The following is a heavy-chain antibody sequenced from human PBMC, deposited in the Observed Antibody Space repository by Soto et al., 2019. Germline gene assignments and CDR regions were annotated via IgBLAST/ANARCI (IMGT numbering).Heavy chain of an antibody. Sequence: SETLSLTCTVSGGSISSSSYFWSWIRQPPGKGLEWIGYIYYTGSTNYNPSLKSRVTISVGTSKNQFSLQLSSVTAADTAVYYCAKFNWYFDLWGRGTLVTVSS. V-gene: IGHV4-61*01. CDR2: IYYTGST. CDR1: GGSISSSSYF. CDR3: AKFNWYFDL. J-gene: IGHJ2*01.